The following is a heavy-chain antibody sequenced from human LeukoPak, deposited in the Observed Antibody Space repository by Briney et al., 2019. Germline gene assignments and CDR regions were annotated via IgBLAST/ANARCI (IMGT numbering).Heavy chain of an antibody. CDR2: MYHSGDT. D-gene: IGHD6-13*01. J-gene: IGHJ4*02. CDR3: ARWNSSSGYFDY. V-gene: IGHV4-38-2*01. CDR1: GYSISRSYY. Sequence: PSETLSLTCAVSGYSISRSYYWGWIRQPPGKGLEWIGSMYHSGDTYYNPSLKGRVTISVDTSKNQFSLKLTSVTAADTAVYYCARWNSSSGYFDYWGQGTLVTVSS.